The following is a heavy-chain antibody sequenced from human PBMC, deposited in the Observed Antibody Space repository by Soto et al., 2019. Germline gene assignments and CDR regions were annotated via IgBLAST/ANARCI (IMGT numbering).Heavy chain of an antibody. CDR3: TRVATAVPS. V-gene: IGHV4-31*03. CDR2: IYYSGST. D-gene: IGHD5-18*01. J-gene: IGHJ5*02. Sequence: SETLSLTCTVSGGSISSGGYYWSWIRQHPGKGLEWIGYIYYSGSTYYNPSLKSRVTMSIDTSKNQFSLMLTSVTAADTAVYYCTRVATAVPSWGRGVLVTVSS. CDR1: GGSISSGGYY.